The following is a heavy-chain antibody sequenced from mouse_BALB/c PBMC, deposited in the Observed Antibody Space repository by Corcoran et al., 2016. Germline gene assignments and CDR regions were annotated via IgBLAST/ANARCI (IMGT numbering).Heavy chain of an antibody. CDR1: GYTFTSYV. CDR3: ATRYDETWLAY. D-gene: IGHD2-14*01. V-gene: IGHV1S136*01. Sequence: EVQLQQSGPELVKPWASVTLSCTVSGYTFTSYVMHGVKQKPGQGLEWIGYINPYNDGTKYNEKFKGKDTLTSDKSSSTAYMELSSLTSEDSAVYYCATRYDETWLAYGGQGTLVTVSA. CDR2: INPYNDGT. J-gene: IGHJ3*01.